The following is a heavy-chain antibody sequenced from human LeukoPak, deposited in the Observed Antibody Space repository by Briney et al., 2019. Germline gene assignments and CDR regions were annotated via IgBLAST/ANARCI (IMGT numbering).Heavy chain of an antibody. Sequence: ASVKVSCKASGGTFSSYAISWVRQAPGQGLEWVGRIIPILGIANYAQKFQGRVTITADKSTSTAYMELSSLRSEDTAVYYCARVEPYDSSGDFDYWGQGTLVTVSS. V-gene: IGHV1-69*04. CDR1: GGTFSSYA. J-gene: IGHJ4*02. CDR2: IIPILGIA. CDR3: ARVEPYDSSGDFDY. D-gene: IGHD3-22*01.